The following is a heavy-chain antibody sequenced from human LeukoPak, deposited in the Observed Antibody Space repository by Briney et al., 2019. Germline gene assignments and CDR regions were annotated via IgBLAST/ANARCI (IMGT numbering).Heavy chain of an antibody. V-gene: IGHV4-59*08. CDR3: ARLDYYDSRKPIDAFGI. CDR2: IYYSGST. J-gene: IGHJ3*02. CDR1: GGSMSNYY. Sequence: PSETLSLTCTVSGGSMSNYYWTWIRQPPGKGLEWIGYIYYSGSTNYNPSLKSRVTIFVDTSKNQFTLKLGSVTAADTAVYYCARLDYYDSRKPIDAFGIWGQGTMVTVSS. D-gene: IGHD3-22*01.